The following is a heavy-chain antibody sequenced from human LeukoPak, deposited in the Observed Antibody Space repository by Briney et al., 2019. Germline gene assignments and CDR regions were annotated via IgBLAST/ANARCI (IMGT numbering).Heavy chain of an antibody. Sequence: SETLSLTCAVYGGSFSGYYWSWIRQPPGKGLEWIGENNHSGSTNYNPSLKSRVTISVDTSKNQFSLKLSSVTAADTAVYYCWGSHYYYYMDVWGKGTTVTVSS. CDR2: NNHSGST. CDR1: GGSFSGYY. D-gene: IGHD3-16*01. J-gene: IGHJ6*03. V-gene: IGHV4-34*01. CDR3: WGSHYYYYMDV.